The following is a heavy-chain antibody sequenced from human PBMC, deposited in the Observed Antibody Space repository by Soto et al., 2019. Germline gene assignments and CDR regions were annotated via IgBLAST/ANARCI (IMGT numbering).Heavy chain of an antibody. CDR1: GGSISSGGYY. CDR3: ARFEYSSSSSWFDP. J-gene: IGHJ5*02. CDR2: IYYSGST. Sequence: QVQLQESGPGLVKPSQTLSLTCTVSGGSISSGGYYWSWIRQHPGKGLEWIGYIYYSGSTYYNPSLKCRVTISVDTSKNQFSLKLSSVTAADTAVYYCARFEYSSSSSWFDPWGQGTLVTVSS. V-gene: IGHV4-31*03. D-gene: IGHD6-6*01.